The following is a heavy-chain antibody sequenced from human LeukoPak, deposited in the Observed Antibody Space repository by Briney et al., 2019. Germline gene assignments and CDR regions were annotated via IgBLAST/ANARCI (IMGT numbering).Heavy chain of an antibody. CDR1: GGSISSSSYY. CDR2: IYYSGST. CDR3: ASFDYYGSGTIDY. Sequence: PSETLSLTCTVSGGSISSSSYYWGWIRQPPGKGLEWIGSIYYSGSTYYNPSLKSRVTISVDTSKNQSSLKLSSVTAADTAVYYCASFDYYGSGTIDYWGQGTLVTVSS. D-gene: IGHD3-10*01. V-gene: IGHV4-39*01. J-gene: IGHJ4*02.